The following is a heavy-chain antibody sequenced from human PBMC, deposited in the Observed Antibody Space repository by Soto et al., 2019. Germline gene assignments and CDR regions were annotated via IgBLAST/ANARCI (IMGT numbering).Heavy chain of an antibody. CDR1: GFTFSSYA. V-gene: IGHV3-30-3*01. CDR3: ARDGPNCSGGSCYSNYYYYGMDV. J-gene: IGHJ6*02. D-gene: IGHD2-15*01. Sequence: QVQLVESGGGVVQPGRSLRLSCAASGFTFSSYAMHWVRQAPGKGLEWVAVISYDGSNKYYADSVKGRFTISRDNSKNTLYLQMNSLRAEDTPVYYCARDGPNCSGGSCYSNYYYYGMDVWGQGTTVTVSS. CDR2: ISYDGSNK.